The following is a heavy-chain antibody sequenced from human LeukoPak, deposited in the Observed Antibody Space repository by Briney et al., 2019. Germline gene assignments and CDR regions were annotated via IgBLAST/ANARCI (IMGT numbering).Heavy chain of an antibody. CDR1: GFTFSSYG. Sequence: GGSLRLSCAASGFTFSSYGMHWVRQAPGKGLEWVAVIWYDGSNKYYADSVKGRFTISRDNSKNTLYLQMNSLRAEDTAVYYCAKDGSGYDKTPIGYWGQGTLVTVSS. J-gene: IGHJ4*02. CDR3: AKDGSGYDKTPIGY. CDR2: IWYDGSNK. D-gene: IGHD5-12*01. V-gene: IGHV3-33*06.